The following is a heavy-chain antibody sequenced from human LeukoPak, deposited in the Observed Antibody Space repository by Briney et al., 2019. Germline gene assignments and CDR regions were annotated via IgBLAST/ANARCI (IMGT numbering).Heavy chain of an antibody. J-gene: IGHJ3*02. CDR3: ARKAEWLLRNAFDI. D-gene: IGHD3-3*01. CDR1: GYTFTSYG. Sequence: ASVKVSCKASGYTFTSYGISWVRQAPGQGLEWMGWISAYNGNTNYAQKLQGRGTMTTDTSTSTAYMELRSLRSDDTAVYYCARKAEWLLRNAFDIWGQGTMVTVSS. V-gene: IGHV1-18*01. CDR2: ISAYNGNT.